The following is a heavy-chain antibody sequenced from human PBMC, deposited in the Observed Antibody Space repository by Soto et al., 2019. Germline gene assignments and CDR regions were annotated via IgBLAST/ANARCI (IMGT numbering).Heavy chain of an antibody. Sequence: SLRLSCAASGFTFSSYSMNWVRQAPGKGQEWVSYISSSSSTIYYADSVKGRFTISRDNAKNSLYLQMNSLRDEDTVVYYCARESRFLEWLSLNWFEPWGQGTLVTVSS. CDR1: GFTFSSYS. J-gene: IGHJ5*02. CDR3: ARESRFLEWLSLNWFEP. D-gene: IGHD3-3*01. CDR2: ISSSSSTI. V-gene: IGHV3-48*02.